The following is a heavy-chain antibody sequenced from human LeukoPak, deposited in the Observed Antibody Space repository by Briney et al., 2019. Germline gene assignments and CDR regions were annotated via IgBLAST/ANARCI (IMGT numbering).Heavy chain of an antibody. CDR3: AXXXXXXXWXXXXFDY. J-gene: IGHJ4*02. CDR2: INPNSGGT. CDR1: FXGXX. V-gene: IGHV1-2*02. Sequence: FXGXXMHXVRQAPGQGXEXXGWINPNSGGTNYXQKFQGRVTMTRDTSISTAYMELSRLRSDDTAVYYCAXXXXXXXWXXXXFDYXGXGXLVTVSS.